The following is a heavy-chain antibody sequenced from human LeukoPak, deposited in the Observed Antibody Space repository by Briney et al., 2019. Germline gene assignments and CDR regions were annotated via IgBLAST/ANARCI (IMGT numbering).Heavy chain of an antibody. V-gene: IGHV3-66*01. Sequence: GGSLRLSCAASGFTVSSNYMSWVRQAPGKGLEWVSVIYSGGSTYCADSVKGRFTISRDNSKNTLYLQMNSLRAEDTAVYYCAKFGGYSYGFVGGVDYWGQGTLVTVSS. CDR3: AKFGGYSYGFVGGVDY. CDR1: GFTVSSNY. J-gene: IGHJ4*02. CDR2: IYSGGST. D-gene: IGHD5-18*01.